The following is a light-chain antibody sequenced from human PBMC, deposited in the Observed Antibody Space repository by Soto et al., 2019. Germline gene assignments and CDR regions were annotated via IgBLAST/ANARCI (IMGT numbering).Light chain of an antibody. CDR1: QRISTN. CDR3: QQYNNLPPT. Sequence: DIEMTQSPPILSVSPGEGATLSCRASQRISTNLAWYQHIPGQAPRLLIVSSSRRPTDVPARFSGSGSGTDFTLTISSLQSEDSVFYYCQQYNNLPPTFGQGTKVDIK. V-gene: IGKV3-15*01. CDR2: SSS. J-gene: IGKJ1*01.